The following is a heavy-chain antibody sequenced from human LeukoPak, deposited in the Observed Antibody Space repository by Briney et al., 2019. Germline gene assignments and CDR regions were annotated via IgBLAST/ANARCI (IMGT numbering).Heavy chain of an antibody. CDR2: IYHSGST. V-gene: IGHV4-30-2*05. Sequence: SQTLSLTCAVSGGSISSGGYSWSWIRQPPGKGLEWIGYIYHSGSTYYNPSLKSRVTISVDTSKNQFSLKLSSVTAADTAVYYCARDPGIAAAGRAFDIWGQGTMVTVSS. CDR1: GGSISSGGYS. J-gene: IGHJ3*02. D-gene: IGHD6-13*01. CDR3: ARDPGIAAAGRAFDI.